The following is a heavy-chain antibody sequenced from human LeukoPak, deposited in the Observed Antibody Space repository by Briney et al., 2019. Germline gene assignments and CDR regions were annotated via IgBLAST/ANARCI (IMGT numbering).Heavy chain of an antibody. J-gene: IGHJ6*02. CDR1: GFTFDDYA. D-gene: IGHD1-26*01. V-gene: IGHV3-43*02. CDR3: AKAGMGATLYYGMDV. CDR2: ISGDGGST. Sequence: PGGSLRLSCAASGFTFDDYAMHWVRQAPGKGLEWVSLISGDGGSTYYADSVKGRFNISRDNSKNSLYLQMNSLRTEDTALYYCAKAGMGATLYYGMDVWGQGTTVTVSS.